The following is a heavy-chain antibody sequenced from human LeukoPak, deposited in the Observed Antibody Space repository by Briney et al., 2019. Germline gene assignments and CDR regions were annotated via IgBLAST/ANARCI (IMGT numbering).Heavy chain of an antibody. CDR2: INPNSGGT. CDR3: ARARGSGSYLNPFDY. J-gene: IGHJ4*02. D-gene: IGHD3-10*01. Sequence: ASVKVSCKASGYTFTGYYMHWVRQAPGQGLEWMGRINPNSGGTNYAQKFQGRVTMTRDTSISTAYMELSSLRSEDTAVYYCARARGSGSYLNPFDYWGQGTLVTVSS. V-gene: IGHV1-2*06. CDR1: GYTFTGYY.